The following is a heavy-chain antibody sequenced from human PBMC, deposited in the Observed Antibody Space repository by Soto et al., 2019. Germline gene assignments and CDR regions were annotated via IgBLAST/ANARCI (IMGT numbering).Heavy chain of an antibody. CDR2: IYYIVST. Sequence: PSDPLSLTCTFSGGSISSGGYYWSWIRQHPGKGLEWIGYIYYIVSTYYNPSLKSRVTISVDTSKNQFSLKLSSVTAADTAVYYCARSGPDRDYGGNAYFDYWGQGTLVTVSS. V-gene: IGHV4-31*03. CDR3: ARSGPDRDYGGNAYFDY. J-gene: IGHJ4*02. D-gene: IGHD4-17*01. CDR1: GGSISSGGYY.